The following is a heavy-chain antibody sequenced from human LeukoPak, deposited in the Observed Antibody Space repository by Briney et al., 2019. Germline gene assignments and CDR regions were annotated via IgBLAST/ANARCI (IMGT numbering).Heavy chain of an antibody. Sequence: PSQTLSLTCTVSGGSISSGGYYWSWIRQHPGKGLEWIGYIYYSGSTYYNPSLKSRVTISVDTSKNQFSLKLSSVTAADTAVYYCARELYTGGHLDYWGQGTLVTVSS. CDR2: IYYSGST. CDR3: ARELYTGGHLDY. J-gene: IGHJ4*02. CDR1: GGSISSGGYY. D-gene: IGHD1-14*01. V-gene: IGHV4-31*03.